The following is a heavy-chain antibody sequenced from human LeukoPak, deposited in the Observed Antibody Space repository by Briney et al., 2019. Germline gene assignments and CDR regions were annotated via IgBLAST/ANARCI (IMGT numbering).Heavy chain of an antibody. V-gene: IGHV3-23*01. D-gene: IGHD2-2*03. CDR2: ISGSGGST. CDR1: GLTFSSYA. J-gene: IGHJ4*02. CDR3: ANLDIVVVPAAS. Sequence: GGSLRLSCAASGLTFSSYAMSWVRQAPGKGLEWVSAISGSGGSTYYADSVKGRFTISRDNSKNTLYLQMNSLRAEDTAVYYCANLDIVVVPAASWGQGTLVTVSS.